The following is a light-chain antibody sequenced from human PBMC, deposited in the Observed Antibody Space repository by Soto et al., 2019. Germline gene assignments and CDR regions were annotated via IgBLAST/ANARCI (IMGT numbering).Light chain of an antibody. CDR2: RAS. CDR3: QQANTFPYT. V-gene: IGKV1-12*01. CDR1: EDVSSW. J-gene: IGKJ2*01. Sequence: DIQVTQSPSSVSASVGDRVTITCRAIEDVSSWLAWYQQRPGEAPTLLIYRASSLQSGVPARFSGSGSGTEFTLTITGLQPEDFATYFCQQANTFPYTFGQGTKLSI.